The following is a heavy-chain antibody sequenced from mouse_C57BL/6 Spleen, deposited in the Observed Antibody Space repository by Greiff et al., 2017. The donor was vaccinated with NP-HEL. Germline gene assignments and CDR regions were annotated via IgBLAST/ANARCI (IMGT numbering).Heavy chain of an antibody. J-gene: IGHJ1*03. CDR3: ARPSTTWYFDV. V-gene: IGHV5-17*01. Sequence: DVKLVESGGGLVKPGGSLKLSCAASGFTFSDYGMHWVRQAPEKGLEWVAYISSGSSTIYSADTVKGRFTISRDNAKNTLFLQMTSLRSEDTAMYYCARPSTTWYFDVWGTGTTVTVSS. CDR1: GFTFSDYG. CDR2: ISSGSSTI. D-gene: IGHD1-1*01.